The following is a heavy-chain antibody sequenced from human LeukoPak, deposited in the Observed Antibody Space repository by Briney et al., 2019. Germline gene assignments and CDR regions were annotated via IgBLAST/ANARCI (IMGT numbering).Heavy chain of an antibody. CDR2: ISWNSGSI. CDR1: GFTFYYYA. V-gene: IGHV3-9*01. J-gene: IGHJ5*02. D-gene: IGHD2-2*01. CDR3: AKGSSTSCYANWFDP. Sequence: GRSLRLSFAASGFTFYYYAMHWVRPAPGKGLEGVSGISWNSGSIGYADSVKGRFTISRDNAKNSLYLQMNSLRAEDTALYYCAKGSSTSCYANWFDPWGQGTLVTVSS.